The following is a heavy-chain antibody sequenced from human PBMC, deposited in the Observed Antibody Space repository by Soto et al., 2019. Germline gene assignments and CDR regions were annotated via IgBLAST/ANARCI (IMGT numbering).Heavy chain of an antibody. Sequence: ASVKVSCKASGYTFTSYAMHWVRQAPGQRLEWMGWINAGNGNTEYSQKFQGRVTITRDTSASTAYMELSSLRSEDTAVYYCARYYYDSSGYYFPFDYWGQGTLVTVSS. CDR2: INAGNGNT. V-gene: IGHV1-3*01. CDR1: GYTFTSYA. CDR3: ARYYYDSSGYYFPFDY. J-gene: IGHJ4*02. D-gene: IGHD3-22*01.